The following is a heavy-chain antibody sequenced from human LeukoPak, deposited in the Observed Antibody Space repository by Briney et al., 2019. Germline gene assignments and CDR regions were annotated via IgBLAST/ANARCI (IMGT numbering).Heavy chain of an antibody. J-gene: IGHJ3*02. CDR1: GFTFSSYS. Sequence: PGGSLRLSCAASGFTFSSYSMNWVRQAPGKGLEWVSSISSSSSYIYYADSVKGRFTISRDNAKNSLYLQMNSLRAEDTAVYYCARGRELLRRSHDAFDIWGQGTMVTVSS. CDR3: ARGRELLRRSHDAFDI. D-gene: IGHD1-26*01. V-gene: IGHV3-21*01. CDR2: ISSSSSYI.